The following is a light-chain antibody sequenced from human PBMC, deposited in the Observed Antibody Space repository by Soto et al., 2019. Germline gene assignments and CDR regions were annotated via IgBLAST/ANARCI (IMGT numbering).Light chain of an antibody. J-gene: IGKJ5*01. Sequence: EIVLTQSPATLSLSPGERETISCRASQNVSSYLAWYQQKPCQAPRLLIYDASNRATGIPARFSGSGSGTDFTLTFSSLEPEDFAVYYCQQRSNWPITFGQGTRLEIK. V-gene: IGKV3-11*01. CDR2: DAS. CDR3: QQRSNWPIT. CDR1: QNVSSY.